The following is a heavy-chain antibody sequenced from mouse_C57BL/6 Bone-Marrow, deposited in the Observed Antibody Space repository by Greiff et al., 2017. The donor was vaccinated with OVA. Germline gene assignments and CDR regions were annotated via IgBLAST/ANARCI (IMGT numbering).Heavy chain of an antibody. CDR3: ARIGLRSWYYDV. CDR1: GYTFTNYW. D-gene: IGHD1-1*01. Sequence: QVQLQQSGAELVRPGPSVKMSCKASGYTFTNYWIGWVKQRPGHGLEWIGDIYPGGGYPTYNEKFKGKATLTADTSSSTAYMQFSSLTSDDAAIYYDARIGLRSWYYDVWGTGTTVTVTS. CDR2: IYPGGGYP. J-gene: IGHJ1*03. V-gene: IGHV1-63*01.